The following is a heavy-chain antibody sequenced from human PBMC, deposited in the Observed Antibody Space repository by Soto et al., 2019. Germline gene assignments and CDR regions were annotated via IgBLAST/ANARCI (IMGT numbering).Heavy chain of an antibody. Sequence: EVQLVESGGGLVQPGGSLRLSCAASGFTVRNRYMSWVRQAPGKGLEWVSVIYLGGSIYYADSVRGRFTISRDNSKNTLYLQMNSLTVEDTAVYYCARDRGAVPGDWGQGTLVTGSS. J-gene: IGHJ4*02. CDR3: ARDRGAVPGD. CDR1: GFTVRNRY. D-gene: IGHD6-19*01. V-gene: IGHV3-66*01. CDR2: IYLGGSI.